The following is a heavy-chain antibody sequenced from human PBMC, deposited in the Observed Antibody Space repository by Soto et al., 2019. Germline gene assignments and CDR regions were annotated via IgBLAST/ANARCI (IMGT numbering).Heavy chain of an antibody. V-gene: IGHV2-5*02. J-gene: IGHJ6*02. CDR2: IYWDDDK. CDR1: GFSLSTSGVG. D-gene: IGHD2-15*01. CDR3: AYLPCSGGSCYWFSYSGMDV. Sequence: QITLKESGPTLVKPTQTLTLTCTFSGFSLSTSGVGVAWIRQPPGKALEWLALIYWDDDKRYRPSLETRLTITKDTPKNQVVLTGTDMDSVDTATYSSAYLPCSGGSCYWFSYSGMDVWGQGTTVTVSS.